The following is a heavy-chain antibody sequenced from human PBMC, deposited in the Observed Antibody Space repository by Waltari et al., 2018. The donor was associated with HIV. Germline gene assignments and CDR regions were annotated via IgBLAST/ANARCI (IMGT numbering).Heavy chain of an antibody. Sequence: QVQLQESGPGLVKPSQTLSLTCTVSGGSISRGSYYWSWIRQPAGKGLEWIGRIYTSGSTTYNPSLKSRVTISVDTSKNQFSLKLSSVTAADTAVYYCARGTFGMDCSSTSCYNDYWGQGTLVTVSS. CDR2: IYTSGST. J-gene: IGHJ4*02. V-gene: IGHV4-61*02. CDR3: ARGTFGMDCSSTSCYNDY. D-gene: IGHD2-2*02. CDR1: GGSISRGSYY.